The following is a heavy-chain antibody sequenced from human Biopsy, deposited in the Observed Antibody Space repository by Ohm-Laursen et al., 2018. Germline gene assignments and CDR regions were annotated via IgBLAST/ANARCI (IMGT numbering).Heavy chain of an antibody. CDR3: AKAGRGYIDY. D-gene: IGHD5-18*01. J-gene: IGHJ4*02. CDR1: GFTFSSSC. V-gene: IGHV3-74*01. CDR2: FNSDGTDT. Sequence: SLRLSCAAPGFTFSSSCMHWVRQAPGKGLEWVSRFNSDGTDTTYADSVKGRFTISRDNAKNTLYLQMNSLRVEDTAVYYCAKAGRGYIDYWGQGTLVIVSS.